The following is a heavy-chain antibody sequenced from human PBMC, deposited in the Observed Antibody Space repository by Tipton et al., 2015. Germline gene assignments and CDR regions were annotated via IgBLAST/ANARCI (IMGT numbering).Heavy chain of an antibody. J-gene: IGHJ6*02. CDR2: TFYRSRWYN. D-gene: IGHD5-24*01. CDR3: ARDLEHGMDV. V-gene: IGHV6-1*01. CDR1: GDTVSSNRAA. Sequence: GLVKPSQTLLLTCAIFGDTVSSNRAAWNWIRQSPSRGLEWLGRTFYRSRWYNDYAASVQSRITINPDTSKNQFSLTLNSVAAADTAVYYCARDLEHGMDVWGHGTTVTVSS.